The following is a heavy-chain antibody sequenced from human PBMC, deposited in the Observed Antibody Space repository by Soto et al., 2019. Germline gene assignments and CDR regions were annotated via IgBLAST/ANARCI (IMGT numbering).Heavy chain of an antibody. D-gene: IGHD2-15*01. V-gene: IGHV1-46*03. J-gene: IGHJ6*03. CDR1: GYTFTSYY. CDR3: ARDHCSGGSCDDGYYYYYYMDV. Sequence: ASVKVSCKASGYTFTSYYMHWVRQAPGQGLEWMGIINPSGGSTSYAQKFQGRVTMTRDTSTSTVYMELSSLRSEDTAVYYCARDHCSGGSCDDGYYYYYYMDVWGKGTTVTVSS. CDR2: INPSGGST.